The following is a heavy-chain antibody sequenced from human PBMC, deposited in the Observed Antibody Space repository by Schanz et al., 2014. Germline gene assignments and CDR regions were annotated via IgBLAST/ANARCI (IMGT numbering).Heavy chain of an antibody. Sequence: VQLVESGGGLVKPGGSLRLSCAASGFTFSDFYMSWIRQVPGKGLEWISYINGRGSDTDYADSVRGRFTISRDNAKNSLYLQMNSLRAEDTALYYCAKDPHKDYGGKPQALDIWGQGTMVTVSS. J-gene: IGHJ3*02. CDR2: INGRGSDT. V-gene: IGHV3-11*06. CDR3: AKDPHKDYGGKPQALDI. D-gene: IGHD4-17*01. CDR1: GFTFSDFY.